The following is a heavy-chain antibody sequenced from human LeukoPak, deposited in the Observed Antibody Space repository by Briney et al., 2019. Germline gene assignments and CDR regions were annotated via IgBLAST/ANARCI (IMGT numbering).Heavy chain of an antibody. J-gene: IGHJ6*04. D-gene: IGHD4/OR15-4a*01. V-gene: IGHV4-34*01. CDR3: AGIDYKSPGYYGMDV. CDR2: INHSGST. CDR1: GGSFSGYY. Sequence: PSETLSLTCAVYGGSFSGYYWSWIRQPPGKGLEWIGEINHSGSTNYNPSLKSRVTISVDTSKNQFSLKLSSVTAADTAVYYYAGIDYKSPGYYGMDVWGKGTTVTVSS.